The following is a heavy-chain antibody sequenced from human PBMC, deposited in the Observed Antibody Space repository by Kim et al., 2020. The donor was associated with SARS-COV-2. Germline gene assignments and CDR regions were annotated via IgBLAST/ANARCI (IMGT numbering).Heavy chain of an antibody. V-gene: IGHV3-30*18. CDR2: ISYDGSNK. CDR1: GFTFSSYG. J-gene: IGHJ6*01. CDR3: AKDTIDDYGDPYYYYYG. Sequence: GGSLRLPCAASGFTFSSYGMHWVRQAPGKGLEWVAVISYDGSNKYYADSVKGRFTISRDNSKNTLYLQMNSLRAEDTAVYYCAKDTIDDYGDPYYYYYG. D-gene: IGHD4-17*01.